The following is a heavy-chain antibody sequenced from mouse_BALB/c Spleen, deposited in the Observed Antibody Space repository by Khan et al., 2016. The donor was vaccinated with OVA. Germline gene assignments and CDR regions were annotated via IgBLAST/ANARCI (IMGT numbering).Heavy chain of an antibody. Sequence: VQLQQSGPELVKPGASVKVSCKAAGYSFTDYNMFWVKQSHGKSLEWIGYIDPYNGGPSYNQKFKGKATLNVDKSSSTAFMHLSSLTSEDSAVFYWARTDYYDNNYYLDYRGQGSTLTVSS. CDR1: GYSFTDYN. V-gene: IGHV1S135*01. D-gene: IGHD1-1*01. CDR2: IDPYNGGP. J-gene: IGHJ2*01. CDR3: ARTDYYDNNYYLDY.